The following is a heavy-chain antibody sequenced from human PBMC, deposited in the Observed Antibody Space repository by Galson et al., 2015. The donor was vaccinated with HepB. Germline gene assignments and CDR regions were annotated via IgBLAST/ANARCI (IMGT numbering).Heavy chain of an antibody. CDR1: GFTFSSYS. D-gene: IGHD6-19*01. CDR3: TRDTAVATFDY. CDR2: ISSSSSYI. V-gene: IGHV3-21*01. Sequence: SLRLSCAASGFTFSSYSMNWVRQAPGKGLEWVSSISSSSSYIYYADSVKGRFTISRDNAKNSMYVQMNSLSAEDTAVYYCTRDTAVATFDYWGQGTLVTVSS. J-gene: IGHJ4*02.